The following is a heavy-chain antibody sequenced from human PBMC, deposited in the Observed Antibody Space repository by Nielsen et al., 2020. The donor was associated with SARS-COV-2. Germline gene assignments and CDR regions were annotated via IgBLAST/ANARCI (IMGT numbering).Heavy chain of an antibody. CDR2: IYYSENT. Sequence: SETLSLTCTVSGGSINSSSYYWGWIRQSPGKGLEWIGTIYYSENTYYNPSLKSRLTILIETSKNQVSLRLTSVTAADTAVYYCASRYQPVYDFWSRWGQGTQVTVSS. D-gene: IGHD3-3*01. J-gene: IGHJ4*02. V-gene: IGHV4-39*07. CDR1: GGSINSSSYY. CDR3: ASRYQPVYDFWSR.